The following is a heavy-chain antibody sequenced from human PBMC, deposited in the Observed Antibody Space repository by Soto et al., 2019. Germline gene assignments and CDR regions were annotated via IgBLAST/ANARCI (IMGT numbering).Heavy chain of an antibody. V-gene: IGHV4-34*01. Sequence: SETLSLTCAVYGGSFSGYYWSWIRQPPGKGLEWIGEINHSGSTNYNPSLKSRVTISVDTSKNQFSLKLSSVTAADTAVYYCARGFTSADYGDYHNYSSYYMEVWGKGTTVNVSS. CDR3: ARGFTSADYGDYHNYSSYYMEV. CDR1: GGSFSGYY. CDR2: INHSGST. D-gene: IGHD4-17*01. J-gene: IGHJ6*03.